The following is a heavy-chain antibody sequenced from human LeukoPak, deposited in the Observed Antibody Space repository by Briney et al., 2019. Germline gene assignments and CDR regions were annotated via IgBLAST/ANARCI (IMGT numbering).Heavy chain of an antibody. CDR3: AKAAAGSAPSDY. CDR2: ISWNSGSI. V-gene: IGHV3-9*01. D-gene: IGHD6-13*01. CDR1: GFTFSSYG. J-gene: IGHJ4*02. Sequence: GGSLRLSCAASGFTFSSYGMHWVRQAPGKGLEWVSGISWNSGSIGYADSVKGRFTISRDNAKNSLYLQMNSLRAEDTALYYCAKAAAGSAPSDYWGQGTLVTVSS.